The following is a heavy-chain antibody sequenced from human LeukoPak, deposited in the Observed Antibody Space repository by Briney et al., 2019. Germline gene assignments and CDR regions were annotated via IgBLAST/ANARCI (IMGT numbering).Heavy chain of an antibody. CDR3: STTYSYTSCCYYY. D-gene: IGHD5-18*01. Sequence: SETLSVSCTVPGGSTSGSSSYWGWIRQSPGKGLEWIGSINYSGATYYNPSRKSRVTLSGDTPQNQFFLKGSSWTPGTTPVYYCSTTYSYTSCCYYYWGQGSLVTVSS. V-gene: IGHV4-39*01. CDR1: GGSTSGSSSY. J-gene: IGHJ4*02. CDR2: INYSGAT.